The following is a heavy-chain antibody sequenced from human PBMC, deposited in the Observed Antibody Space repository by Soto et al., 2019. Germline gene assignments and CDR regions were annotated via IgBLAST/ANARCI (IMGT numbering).Heavy chain of an antibody. D-gene: IGHD2-2*01. V-gene: IGHV3-74*01. CDR2: INSDGSRT. J-gene: IGHJ6*02. CDR3: ARDLSSCSSARCYSFYYGVDV. Sequence: GGSLRLSCVASGFTFSSYSMNWVRQAPGKGLEWVSHINSDGSRTSYADSVKGRFTISRDNAKNTLYLQMNSLRAEDTAVYYCARDLSSCSSARCYSFYYGVDVWGQGTTVTVSS. CDR1: GFTFSSYS.